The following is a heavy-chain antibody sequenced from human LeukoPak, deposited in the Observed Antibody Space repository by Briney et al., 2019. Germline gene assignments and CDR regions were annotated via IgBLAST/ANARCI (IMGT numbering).Heavy chain of an antibody. CDR3: ERGVRGLKLVAFDI. V-gene: IGHV4-38-2*01. D-gene: IGHD5-24*01. J-gene: IGHJ3*02. Sequence: SETLSLTCAVSGYSISSGYYWGWLRQPPRKGLEWIGYIYYSGSTNYNPSLKSRVTISVDTSKTQFSLQLSSVTAADTAVYYCERGVRGLKLVAFDIWGQGTMVTVSS. CDR1: GYSISSGYY. CDR2: IYYSGST.